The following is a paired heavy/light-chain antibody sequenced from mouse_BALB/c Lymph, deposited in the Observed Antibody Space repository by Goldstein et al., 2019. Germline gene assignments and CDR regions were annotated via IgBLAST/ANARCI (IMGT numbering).Light chain of an antibody. CDR2: YAS. CDR3: QHSWEIRT. J-gene: IGKJ1*01. CDR1: QSVSTSSYSY. V-gene: IGKV3-7*01. Sequence: DIVLTQSPASLAVSLGQRATISCRASQSVSTSSYSYMHWYQQKPGQPPKLLIKYASNLESGVPARFSGSGSGTDFTLNIHPVEEEDTATYYCQHSWEIRTFGGGTKLEIK.
Heavy chain of an antibody. Sequence: DVQLQESGPGLVKPSQSLSLTCSVTGYSITSGYYWNWIRQFPGNKLEWMGYISYDGSNNYNPSLKNRISITRDTSKNQFFLKLNSVTTEDTATYYCARGDGYYHYWGQGTLVTVSA. CDR2: ISYDGSN. J-gene: IGHJ3*01. CDR3: ARGDGYYHY. CDR1: GYSITSGYY. D-gene: IGHD2-3*01. V-gene: IGHV3-6*02.